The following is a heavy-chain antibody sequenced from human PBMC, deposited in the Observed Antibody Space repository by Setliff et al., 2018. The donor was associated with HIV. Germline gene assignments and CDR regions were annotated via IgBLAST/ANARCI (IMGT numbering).Heavy chain of an antibody. CDR2: IYTSGNT. Sequence: SETLSLTCTVSGGSISSGSYYWSWIRQPAGKGLEWIGRIYTSGNTNYNPSLKSRVTISLDTSKNQFSLKVSSVTAADTAVYYCARDLKQLAPYYYYYYGMDVWGQGTTVTVSS. CDR1: GGSISSGSYY. D-gene: IGHD6-13*01. CDR3: ARDLKQLAPYYYYYYGMDV. J-gene: IGHJ6*02. V-gene: IGHV4-61*02.